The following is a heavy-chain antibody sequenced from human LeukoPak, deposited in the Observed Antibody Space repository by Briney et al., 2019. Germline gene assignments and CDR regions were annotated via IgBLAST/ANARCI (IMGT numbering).Heavy chain of an antibody. CDR3: ASTLRFLEWF. J-gene: IGHJ4*02. Sequence: PSETLSLTCTVSGYSISSGYYWGWIRQPPGKGLEWIGSIYHSGSTYYNPSLKSRVTISVDTSKNQFSLKLSSVTAADTAVYYCASTLRFLEWFWGQGTLVTVSS. D-gene: IGHD3-3*01. V-gene: IGHV4-38-2*02. CDR2: IYHSGST. CDR1: GYSISSGYY.